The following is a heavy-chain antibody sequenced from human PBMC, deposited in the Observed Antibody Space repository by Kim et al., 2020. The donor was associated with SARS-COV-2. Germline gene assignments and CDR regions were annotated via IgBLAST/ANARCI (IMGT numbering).Heavy chain of an antibody. CDR1: GFTFRGYA. V-gene: IGHV3-23*01. CDR3: DASDY. Sequence: GGSRRLSCAASGFTFRGYAMSWARQAPGKGLEWVSTISDSGFRTHYTDSVKGRFTISRDNSKSTLFLQMNSLRVEDTAVYYCDASDYWGQGSLVTVSS. J-gene: IGHJ4*02. CDR2: ISDSGFRT.